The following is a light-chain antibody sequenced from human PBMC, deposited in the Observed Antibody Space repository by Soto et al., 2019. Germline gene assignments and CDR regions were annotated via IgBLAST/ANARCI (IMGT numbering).Light chain of an antibody. Sequence: ALTQPRSVSGSPGESVTISCTGTSSDVGAYKYVSWYQQNPGKAPKLMIYDVSERPSGVPDRFSGSKSGNMASLTISGLQAEDEADYYCCSYAGRYTFLFGGGTKVTVL. CDR1: SSDVGAYKY. J-gene: IGLJ2*01. CDR3: CSYAGRYTFL. CDR2: DVS. V-gene: IGLV2-11*01.